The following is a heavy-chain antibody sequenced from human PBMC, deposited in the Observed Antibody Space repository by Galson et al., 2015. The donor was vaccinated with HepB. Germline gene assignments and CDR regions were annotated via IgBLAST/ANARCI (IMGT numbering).Heavy chain of an antibody. CDR1: GFTFKNSA. CDR3: ARGHYYGSVDY. V-gene: IGHV3-30-3*01. Sequence: SLRLSCAASGFTFKNSAMHWVRQAPNKGLQWVAVISFDANNKDYSDSVKGRFTVSRDNSNNTLYLQMNSLGGDDTAVYFCARGHYYGSVDYWGQGILVTVSS. D-gene: IGHD3-10*01. J-gene: IGHJ4*02. CDR2: ISFDANNK.